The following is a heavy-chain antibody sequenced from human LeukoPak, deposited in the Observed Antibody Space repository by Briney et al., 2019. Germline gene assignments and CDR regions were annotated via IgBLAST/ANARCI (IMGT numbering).Heavy chain of an antibody. CDR3: AKVLGIWFGDFIFDS. CDR1: GFTVSSNY. J-gene: IGHJ4*02. D-gene: IGHD3-10*01. Sequence: GGSLRLSCAASGFTVSSNYMTWVRQAPGKGLEWVSVIYSGGSTYDADSVKGRFTISRDNSRNTLYLQINSLTTEDTALYYCAKVLGIWFGDFIFDSWGQGTLVTVSS. CDR2: IYSGGST. V-gene: IGHV3-66*02.